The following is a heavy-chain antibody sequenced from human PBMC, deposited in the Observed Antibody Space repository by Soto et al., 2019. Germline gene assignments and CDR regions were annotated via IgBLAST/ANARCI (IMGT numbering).Heavy chain of an antibody. CDR1: GLSLRTTGVG. CDR2: LYWDDDQ. CDR3: VQSRCGGDCLEIYSSHAYNGLDV. D-gene: IGHD2-21*02. Sequence: QVTLKESGPTLVKPTQTLTLTCTVSGLSLRTTGVGVGWVRQPPGKALEWLALLYWDDDQRYSPSLRSRLTIAKDISEKQVALTMPNMDTVDTATYYCVQSRCGGDCLEIYSSHAYNGLDVWGQGTTVTVSS. J-gene: IGHJ6*02. V-gene: IGHV2-5*02.